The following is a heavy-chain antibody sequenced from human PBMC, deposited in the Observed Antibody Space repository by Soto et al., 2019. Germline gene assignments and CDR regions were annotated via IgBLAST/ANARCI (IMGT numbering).Heavy chain of an antibody. CDR2: IYYNGST. J-gene: IGHJ4*02. CDR1: GGSISSGDYY. Sequence: SDTLSLTCTVSGGSISSGDYYWSWIRQPPGKGLEWIGYIYYNGSTYYNPSLKSRVTISVDTSKNQFSLKLSSVTAADTAVYYCARVERYYDSSGYSYYFDYWGQGTLVTVSS. CDR3: ARVERYYDSSGYSYYFDY. D-gene: IGHD3-22*01. V-gene: IGHV4-30-4*02.